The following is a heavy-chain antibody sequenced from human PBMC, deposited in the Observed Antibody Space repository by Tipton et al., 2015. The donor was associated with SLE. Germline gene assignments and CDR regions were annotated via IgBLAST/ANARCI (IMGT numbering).Heavy chain of an antibody. CDR3: AKDTDFDY. J-gene: IGHJ4*02. Sequence: SLRLSCTASGFSFNVYAINWVRQAPGKGLEWVSLIYSAGSTSYADSVKGRFTVSRDTSKNTLYLQMNSLRAEDTAVYYCAKDTDFDYWGQGSLVTVSS. CDR2: IYSAGST. CDR1: GFSFNVYA. V-gene: IGHV3-23*03.